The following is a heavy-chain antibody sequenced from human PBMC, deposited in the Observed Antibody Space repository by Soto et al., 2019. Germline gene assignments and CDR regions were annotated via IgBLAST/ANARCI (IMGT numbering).Heavy chain of an antibody. CDR3: ASHQDSSGYYYG. Sequence: PSETLSLTCTVSGGSVSSCSYYWSWIRQPPGKGLEWIGYIYYSGSTNYNPSLKSRVTISVDTSKNQFSLKLSSVTAADTAVYYCASHQDSSGYYYGWGQGTLVTVSS. J-gene: IGHJ4*02. CDR2: IYYSGST. D-gene: IGHD3-22*01. V-gene: IGHV4-61*01. CDR1: GGSVSSCSYY.